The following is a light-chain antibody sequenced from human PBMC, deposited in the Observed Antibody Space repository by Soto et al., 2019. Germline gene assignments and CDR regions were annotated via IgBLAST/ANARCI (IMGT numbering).Light chain of an antibody. CDR3: QQCDNWPRT. CDR1: QSVGNN. CDR2: GAS. Sequence: EIVMTHSPGTLSVSPGERATLSCRASQSVGNNLAWYQQKPGQAPRLLIHGASTRATGIPARFSGSGPGTEFTLTITSLQSEDFAVYYCQQCDNWPRTFGQGTKVDIK. V-gene: IGKV3-15*01. J-gene: IGKJ1*01.